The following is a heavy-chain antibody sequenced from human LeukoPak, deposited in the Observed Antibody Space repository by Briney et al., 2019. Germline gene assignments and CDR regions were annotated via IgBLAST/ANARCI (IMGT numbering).Heavy chain of an antibody. CDR1: GFTFSSYA. CDR3: VAETPPRGVPFD. J-gene: IGHJ4*02. CDR2: ISSNGGST. V-gene: IGHV3-64D*06. Sequence: GSLKLSCFASGFTFSSYAMPWGRQASGKGLGYVSAISSNGGSTYYADSVKGRFTISRDNSKNTLYLQMSSLRAEDTAVYYCVAETPPRGVPFDWGQGTLVTVSS. D-gene: IGHD3-10*01.